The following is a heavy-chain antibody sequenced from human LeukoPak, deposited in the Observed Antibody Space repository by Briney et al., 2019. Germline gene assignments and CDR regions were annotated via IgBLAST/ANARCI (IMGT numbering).Heavy chain of an antibody. CDR3: TRGGIWGMDV. Sequence: GGSLRLSCVASGFTFNNYWMTWVRQAPGKGLEWVATIKHDGSEKYYVDSVKGRFTISRDDGKNSLYLQMNSLRAEDTAVYYCTRGGIWGMDVWGQGTTVIVSS. CDR1: GFTFNNYW. V-gene: IGHV3-7*01. CDR2: IKHDGSEK. D-gene: IGHD1-26*01. J-gene: IGHJ6*02.